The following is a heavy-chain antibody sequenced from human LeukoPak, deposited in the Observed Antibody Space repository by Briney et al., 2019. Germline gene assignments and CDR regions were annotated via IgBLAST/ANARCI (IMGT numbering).Heavy chain of an antibody. D-gene: IGHD2-2*01. CDR3: ARDLPRTLGYCSSTSCSHFDY. V-gene: IGHV3-64*01. J-gene: IGHJ4*02. Sequence: HPGGSLRLSCAASGFTFSSYAMHWVRQAPGKGLEYVSAISSNGGSTYYANSVKGRFTISRDNSKNTLYLQMGSLRAEDMAVYYCARDLPRTLGYCSSTSCSHFDYWGQGTLVTVSS. CDR2: ISSNGGST. CDR1: GFTFSSYA.